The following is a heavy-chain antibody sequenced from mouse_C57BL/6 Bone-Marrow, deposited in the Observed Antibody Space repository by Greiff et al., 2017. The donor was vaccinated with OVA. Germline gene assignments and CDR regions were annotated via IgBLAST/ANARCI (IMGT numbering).Heavy chain of an antibody. CDR1: GYTFTSYW. J-gene: IGHJ3*01. CDR2: IYPGSGST. D-gene: IGHD2-4*01. V-gene: IGHV1-55*01. Sequence: QVQLQQSGAELVKPGASVKMSCKASGYTFTSYWITWVKQRPGQGLEWIGDIYPGSGSTNYNEKFKSKATLTVDTSSSTAYMQLSSLTSEDSAVYYCARWEIDYDYVWFAYWGQVTLVTVSA. CDR3: ARWEIDYDYVWFAY.